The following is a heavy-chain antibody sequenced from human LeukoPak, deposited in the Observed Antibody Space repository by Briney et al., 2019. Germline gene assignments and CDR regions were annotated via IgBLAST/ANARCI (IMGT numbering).Heavy chain of an antibody. CDR1: GFTISDYY. J-gene: IGHJ4*02. Sequence: GGSLRLSCAAFGFTISDYYMSWIRQAPGKGLEWVSYIINSGSTMFYADSVKGRFTVSRDNAKNSLYLQMNSLRAEDTAVYYCARSTSGLDYWGQGTLVTVSS. CDR3: ARSTSGLDY. CDR2: IINSGSTM. D-gene: IGHD2-8*02. V-gene: IGHV3-11*01.